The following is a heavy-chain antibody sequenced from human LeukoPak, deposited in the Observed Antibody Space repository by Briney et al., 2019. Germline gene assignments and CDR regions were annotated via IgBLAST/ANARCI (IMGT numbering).Heavy chain of an antibody. D-gene: IGHD2-15*01. CDR1: GFTFSYYG. CDR2: IKQDGSEK. J-gene: IGHJ6*03. V-gene: IGHV3-7*01. Sequence: GGSLRLSCAASGFTFSYYGMHWVRQAPGKGLEWVANIKQDGSEKYYVDSVKGRFTISRDNAKNSLYLQMNSLRAEDTAVYYCARAGRKSRGVDIVRKKETGYYYYMDVWGKGTTVTVSS. CDR3: ARAGRKSRGVDIVRKKETGYYYYMDV.